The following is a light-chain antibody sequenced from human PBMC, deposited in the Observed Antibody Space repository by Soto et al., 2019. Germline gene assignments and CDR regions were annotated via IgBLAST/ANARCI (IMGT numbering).Light chain of an antibody. CDR3: QSYDSSNRGV. CDR2: EDN. J-gene: IGLJ3*02. Sequence: NFMLTQPHSVSESPGKTVTISCTRSDGSIASNYVQWFQQRPGSSPTTVIYEDNRRPSGVPDRFSGSIDSSSNSASLTISGLKTEDEADYYCQSYDSSNRGVFGGGTKVTVL. CDR1: DGSIASNY. V-gene: IGLV6-57*01.